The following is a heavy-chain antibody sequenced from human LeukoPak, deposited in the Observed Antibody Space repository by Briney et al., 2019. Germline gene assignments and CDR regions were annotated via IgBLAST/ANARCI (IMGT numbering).Heavy chain of an antibody. V-gene: IGHV1-24*01. CDR1: GYTLTELS. Sequence: GASVKVSCKVSGYTLTELSMHWVRQAPGKGLEWMGGFDPEDGETIYAQKFQGRVTMTEDTSTDTAYMELSSLRSEDTAVYYCALYYYDSSGYSYFDYWGQGTLVTVSS. CDR2: FDPEDGET. J-gene: IGHJ4*02. D-gene: IGHD3-22*01. CDR3: ALYYYDSSGYSYFDY.